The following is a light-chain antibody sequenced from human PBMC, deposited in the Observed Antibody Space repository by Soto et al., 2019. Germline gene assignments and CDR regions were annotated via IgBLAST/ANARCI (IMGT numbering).Light chain of an antibody. V-gene: IGKV3-20*01. CDR3: LLFRGSPT. CDR2: GAS. CDR1: QVVVTAY. J-gene: IGKJ3*01. Sequence: EIVLTQSPGTLSVSPGERDTLSCRASQVVVTAYIHWYQHKPGQAPRLLISGASTRASGIPDRFSGSGVGTDFTLTINRREPEDCAVYYCLLFRGSPTFGPGSRVHI.